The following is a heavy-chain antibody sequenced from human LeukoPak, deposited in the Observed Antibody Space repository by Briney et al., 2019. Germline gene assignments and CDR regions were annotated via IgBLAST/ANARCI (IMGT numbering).Heavy chain of an antibody. V-gene: IGHV4-30-4*01. J-gene: IGHJ3*02. CDR2: IYYRGNT. D-gene: IGHD3-9*01. CDR3: ASKEPFYDVLTGYYGGTFDI. CDR1: GGSVNSNDHY. Sequence: SETLSLTCSDSGGSVNSNDHYWSWIRQSPGRGLEWIGSIYYRGNTYYSPSLESRVSMSMDVPRNQFPLQMNSVTAADTAVYYCASKEPFYDVLTGYYGGTFDIWGQGTMVTVSS.